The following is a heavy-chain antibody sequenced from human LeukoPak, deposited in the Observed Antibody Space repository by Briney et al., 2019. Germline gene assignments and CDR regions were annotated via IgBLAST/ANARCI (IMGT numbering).Heavy chain of an antibody. Sequence: PGESLRLSCAATGFSFSSYSMNWVRQALGKGLEWVSSVSSSSSYISYADSVKGRFTISRDNAKKSLYLQMNSLRAEDTAVYYCARDILRGSGSYFYYWVQGTLVTVSS. D-gene: IGHD3-22*01. CDR1: GFSFSSYS. CDR2: VSSSSSYI. J-gene: IGHJ4*02. V-gene: IGHV3-21*01. CDR3: ARDILRGSGSYFYY.